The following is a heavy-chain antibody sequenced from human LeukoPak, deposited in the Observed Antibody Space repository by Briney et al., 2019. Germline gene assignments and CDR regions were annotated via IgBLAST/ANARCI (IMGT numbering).Heavy chain of an antibody. Sequence: GRSLRLSCAASGFTFSSYGMHWVRQAPGKGLEWVAVISYDGSNKYYADSVKGRFTISRDNAKNSLYLQMNSLRAEDTAVYYCARDSMVATGDYWGQGTLVTVSS. J-gene: IGHJ4*02. CDR2: ISYDGSNK. CDR1: GFTFSSYG. V-gene: IGHV3-30*03. D-gene: IGHD5-12*01. CDR3: ARDSMVATGDY.